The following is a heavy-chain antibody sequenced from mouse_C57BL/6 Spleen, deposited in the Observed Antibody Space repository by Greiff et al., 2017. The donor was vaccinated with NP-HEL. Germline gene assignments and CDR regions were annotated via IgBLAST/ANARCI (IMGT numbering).Heavy chain of an antibody. CDR1: GFTFSDYY. CDR3: ARGPSFYYGSSYDYFDY. V-gene: IGHV5-16*01. CDR2: INYDGSST. Sequence: EVKLVESEGGLVQPGSSMKLSCTASGFTFSDYYMAWVRQVPEKGLEWVANINYDGSSTYYLDSLKSRFIISRDNAKNILYLQMSSLKSEDTATYYFARGPSFYYGSSYDYFDYWGQGTTLTVSS. J-gene: IGHJ2*01. D-gene: IGHD1-1*01.